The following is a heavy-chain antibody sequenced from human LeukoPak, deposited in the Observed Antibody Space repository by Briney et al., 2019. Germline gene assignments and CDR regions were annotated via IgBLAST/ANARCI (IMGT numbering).Heavy chain of an antibody. J-gene: IGHJ3*02. Sequence: SETLSLTCDVSGYSISSGFYWGWIRQPPGKGLEWIGSIYYSGSTFYNPSLKSRVTISLNRSKNQFSLKLNSVTAADTAVYSCARAGPGSSEYDPWWAFDIWGQGTMVTVSS. D-gene: IGHD2-2*01. CDR3: ARAGPGSSEYDPWWAFDI. CDR1: GYSISSGFY. CDR2: IYYSGST. V-gene: IGHV4-38-2*01.